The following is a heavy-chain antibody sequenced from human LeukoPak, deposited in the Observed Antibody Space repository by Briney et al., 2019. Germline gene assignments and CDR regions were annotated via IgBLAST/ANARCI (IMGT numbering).Heavy chain of an antibody. D-gene: IGHD1-26*01. CDR1: GGSISSSY. CDR3: ARLRMRELLGRFDP. Sequence: PSETLSLTCTVSGGSISSSYWSWIRQPPGKGLEWIGYIYYSGSTNYHPSLRSRVTISVDTSNNQFSLKLSSVTAADTAVYYCARLRMRELLGRFDPWGQGTLVTVSS. V-gene: IGHV4-59*08. J-gene: IGHJ5*02. CDR2: IYYSGST.